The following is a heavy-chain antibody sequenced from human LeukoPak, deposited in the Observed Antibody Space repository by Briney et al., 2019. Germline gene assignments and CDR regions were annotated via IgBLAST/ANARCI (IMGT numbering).Heavy chain of an antibody. CDR1: GFTFSSYA. V-gene: IGHV3-23*01. CDR3: AKSPGYSSCWFDY. J-gene: IGHJ4*02. CDR2: ISGSGGST. D-gene: IGHD6-19*01. Sequence: GGSLRLACAASGFTFSSYAMRSVRQAPGKGLEWDSAISGSGGSTYYADSVKGRFTISRDNYKNTLYLQMNSLRAEDTAVYYCAKSPGYSSCWFDYWGQGTLVTVSS.